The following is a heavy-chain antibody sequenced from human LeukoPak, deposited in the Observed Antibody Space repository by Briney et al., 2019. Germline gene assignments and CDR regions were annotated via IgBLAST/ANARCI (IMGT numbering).Heavy chain of an antibody. D-gene: IGHD1-26*01. J-gene: IGHJ4*02. CDR3: ARDSQWELIRDYFDY. Sequence: ASVKVSCKASGYTFTSYGISWVRQAPGQGLEWMGWISAYNGNTNYAQKLQGRDTMTTDTSTSTAYMELRSLRSDDTAVYYCARDSQWELIRDYFDYWGQGTLVTVSS. CDR2: ISAYNGNT. V-gene: IGHV1-18*01. CDR1: GYTFTSYG.